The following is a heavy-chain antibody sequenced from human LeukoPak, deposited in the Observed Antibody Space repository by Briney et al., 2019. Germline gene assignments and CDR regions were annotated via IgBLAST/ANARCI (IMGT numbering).Heavy chain of an antibody. CDR3: ARSKLVVAATGAFDI. CDR1: GGSISSGGYY. J-gene: IGHJ3*02. V-gene: IGHV4-31*03. CDR2: IYYSGST. D-gene: IGHD2-15*01. Sequence: NPSETLSLTCTVSGGSISSGGYYWSWIRQHPGKGLEWIGYIYYSGSTYYNPSLKSRVTISVDTSKNQFSLKLSSVTAADTAVYYCARSKLVVAATGAFDIWGQGTMVTVSS.